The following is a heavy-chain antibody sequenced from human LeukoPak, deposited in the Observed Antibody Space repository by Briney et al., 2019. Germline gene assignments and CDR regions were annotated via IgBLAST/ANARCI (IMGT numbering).Heavy chain of an antibody. V-gene: IGHV1-46*01. CDR3: ARGEGIRYFDWLRPSSRNYYYYYGMDV. J-gene: IGHJ6*02. CDR2: INPSGGST. Sequence: ASVKVSCKASGYTFTSYYMHWVRQAPGQGLEWMGIINPSGGSTSYAQKFQGRVTMTRDTSTSTVYMELSSLRSEDTAVYYCARGEGIRYFDWLRPSSRNYYYYYGMDVWGQGTTVTVSS. CDR1: GYTFTSYY. D-gene: IGHD3-9*01.